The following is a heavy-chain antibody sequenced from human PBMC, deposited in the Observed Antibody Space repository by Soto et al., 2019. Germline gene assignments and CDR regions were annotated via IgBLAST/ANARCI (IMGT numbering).Heavy chain of an antibody. CDR3: ATAAPFAY. CDR2: FYYSGST. Sequence: SETLSLTCTVSGGSISSYYWSWIRQPPGKGLEWFGYFYYSGSTNYNPSLKSRVTISVDTSKNQFSLKLSSLTAADTAVYYCATAAPFAYWGQGTLVTVSS. V-gene: IGHV4-59*01. CDR1: GGSISSYY. J-gene: IGHJ4*02. D-gene: IGHD6-6*01.